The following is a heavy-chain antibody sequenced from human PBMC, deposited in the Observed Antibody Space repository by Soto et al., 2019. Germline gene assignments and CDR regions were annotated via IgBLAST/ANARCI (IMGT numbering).Heavy chain of an antibody. J-gene: IGHJ3*02. CDR2: ISGSGGST. CDR1: GFTFSSYA. D-gene: IGHD6-13*01. Sequence: EVQLLESGGGLVQPGGSLRLSCAASGFTFSSYAMSWVRQAPGKGLEWVSAISGSGGSTYYADSVKGRFTISRDNSKNTLYLQMNSLRAEDTAVYYCAKDPVAAAGTGDAFDIWGQGTMVTVSS. CDR3: AKDPVAAAGTGDAFDI. V-gene: IGHV3-23*01.